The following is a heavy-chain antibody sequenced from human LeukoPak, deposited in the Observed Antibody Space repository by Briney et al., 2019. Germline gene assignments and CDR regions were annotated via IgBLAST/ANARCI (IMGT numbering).Heavy chain of an antibody. V-gene: IGHV3-23*01. Sequence: GGSLRLSSAASGFTFSSYAMSWVRQAPGKGLEWVSAISGSGGSTYYADSVKGRFTISRDNSKNTLYLQMNSLRAEDTAVYYCAKDLKAVLFAYFDYWGQGALVTVSS. CDR2: ISGSGGST. CDR3: AKDLKAVLFAYFDY. D-gene: IGHD3-16*01. J-gene: IGHJ4*02. CDR1: GFTFSSYA.